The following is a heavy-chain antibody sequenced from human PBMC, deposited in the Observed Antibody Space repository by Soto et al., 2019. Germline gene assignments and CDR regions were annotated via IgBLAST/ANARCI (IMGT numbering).Heavy chain of an antibody. Sequence: GESLKISCAASGFTFSSYAMSWVRQAPGKGLEWVSAISGSGGSTYYADSVKGRFTISRDNSKNTLYLQMNSLRAEDTAVYYCAKPPVDILTGHDYWGQGTLVTVSS. CDR2: ISGSGGST. J-gene: IGHJ4*02. CDR3: AKPPVDILTGHDY. V-gene: IGHV3-23*01. CDR1: GFTFSSYA. D-gene: IGHD3-9*01.